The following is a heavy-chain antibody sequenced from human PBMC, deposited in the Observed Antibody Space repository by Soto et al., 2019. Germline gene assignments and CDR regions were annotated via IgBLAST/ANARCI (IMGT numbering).Heavy chain of an antibody. CDR2: TYYRSKWYN. CDR1: GDSVSSNSAA. J-gene: IGHJ5*02. V-gene: IGHV6-1*01. Sequence: SQTLSLTCAISGDSVSSNSAAWNWIRQSPSRGLEWLGRTYYRSKWYNDYAVSVKSRITINPDTSKNQFSLQLNSVTPEDTAVYYCARDSSRERFLECLLYGQNTTTHLFDPWGQGTLVTV. D-gene: IGHD3-3*01. CDR3: ARDSSRERFLECLLYGQNTTTHLFDP.